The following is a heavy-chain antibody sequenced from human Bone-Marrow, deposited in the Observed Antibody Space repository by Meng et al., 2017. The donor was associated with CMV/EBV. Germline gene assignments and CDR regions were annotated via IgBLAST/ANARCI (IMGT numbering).Heavy chain of an antibody. Sequence: SETLSLTCTVSGGSISSSSYYWGWIRQPPGKGLEWIGSIYYSGSTYYNPSLKSRVTMSVDTSKNQFSLKLSSVTAADTAVYYCARGNGGFSSSWPYYYYYGMDVWGQGTTATVSS. V-gene: IGHV4-39*07. CDR2: IYYSGST. J-gene: IGHJ6*02. CDR3: ARGNGGFSSSWPYYYYYGMDV. D-gene: IGHD6-6*01. CDR1: GGSISSSSYY.